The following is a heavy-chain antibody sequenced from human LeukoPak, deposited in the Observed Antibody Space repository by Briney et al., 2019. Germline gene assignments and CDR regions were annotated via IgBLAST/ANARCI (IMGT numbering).Heavy chain of an antibody. CDR3: ARTPCGGDCSDAFDI. V-gene: IGHV3-48*03. J-gene: IGHJ3*02. D-gene: IGHD2-21*02. Sequence: GGSLRLSCAASGFTFSSYEMNWVRQAPGKGLEWVSYISSSGSTICYADSVKGRFTISRDNAKNSLYLQMNSLRAEDTAVYYCARTPCGGDCSDAFDIWGQGTMVTVSS. CDR2: ISSSGSTI. CDR1: GFTFSSYE.